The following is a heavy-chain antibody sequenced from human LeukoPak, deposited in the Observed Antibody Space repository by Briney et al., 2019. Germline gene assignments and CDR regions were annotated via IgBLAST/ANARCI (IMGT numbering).Heavy chain of an antibody. CDR2: IYYSGST. J-gene: IGHJ5*02. CDR3: ARLNGGLEFDP. Sequence: SETLSLTCTVSGGSISSYYWSWIRQPPGKGLEWIGYIYYSGSTNYNPSLKSRVTISVDTSKNQFSLKLSSVTAADTAVYYCARLNGGLEFDPWGQGTLVTVSS. CDR1: GGSISSYY. V-gene: IGHV4-59*08.